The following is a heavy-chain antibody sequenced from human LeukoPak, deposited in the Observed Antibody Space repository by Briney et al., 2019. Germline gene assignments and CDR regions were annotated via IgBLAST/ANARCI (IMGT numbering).Heavy chain of an antibody. CDR2: IISDGSST. Sequence: PGGSLRLSCAASGFTFSNYWMHWVRHTPGKGLVWVSRIISDGSSTSYADSVKGRFTISRDNAKNTLYLQMNSLRADGTAVYYCARDGSLPDYWGQGTLVTVSS. V-gene: IGHV3-74*01. CDR1: GFTFSNYW. J-gene: IGHJ4*02. CDR3: ARDGSLPDY.